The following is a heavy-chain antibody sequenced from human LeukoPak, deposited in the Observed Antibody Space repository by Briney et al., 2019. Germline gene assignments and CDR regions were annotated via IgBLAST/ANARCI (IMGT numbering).Heavy chain of an antibody. CDR3: AREPSVVVVAATRVYYGMDV. CDR1: GFTFSSYS. CDR2: ISSSSSYI. V-gene: IGHV3-21*01. J-gene: IGHJ6*02. Sequence: GGSLRLSCAASGFTFSSYSMNWVRQAPGKGLEWVSSISSSSSYIYYADSVKGRFTISRDNAKNSLYLQTNSLRAEDTAVYYCAREPSVVVVAATRVYYGMDVWGQGTTVTVSS. D-gene: IGHD2-15*01.